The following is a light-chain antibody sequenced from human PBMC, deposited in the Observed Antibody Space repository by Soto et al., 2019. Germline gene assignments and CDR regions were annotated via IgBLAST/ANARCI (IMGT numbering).Light chain of an antibody. CDR1: SSNIGNNA. CDR2: YDD. J-gene: IGLJ1*01. V-gene: IGLV1-36*01. CDR3: APWDDSLNGYV. Sequence: QSVLTQPPSVSEAPRQRVTISCSGSSSNIGNNAVNWYQQLPGKAPKLLIYYDDLLPSGVSDRFSGSKSGTSASLAISGLQSEDEADYYCAPWDDSLNGYVFGTGTRSPS.